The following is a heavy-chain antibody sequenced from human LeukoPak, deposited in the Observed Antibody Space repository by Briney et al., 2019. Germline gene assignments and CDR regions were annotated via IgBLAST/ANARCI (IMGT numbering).Heavy chain of an antibody. D-gene: IGHD3-22*01. CDR1: GLTFSSYA. CDR3: AREVTYYDSSGYYSGYFDY. V-gene: IGHV3-30*04. J-gene: IGHJ4*02. Sequence: GRSLRLSCAASGLTFSSYAMHWVRQAPGKGLEWVAVISYDGSNKYYADSVKGRFTISRDNSKNTLYLQMNSLRAEDTAVYYCAREVTYYDSSGYYSGYFDYWGQGTLVTVSS. CDR2: ISYDGSNK.